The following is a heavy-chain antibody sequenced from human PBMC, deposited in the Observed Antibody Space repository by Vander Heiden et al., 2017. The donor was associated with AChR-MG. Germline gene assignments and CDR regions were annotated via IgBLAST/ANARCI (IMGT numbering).Heavy chain of an antibody. D-gene: IGHD4-17*01. CDR2: IYHSGIT. J-gene: IGHJ5*02. Sequence: QVQLQESGPGLVQPSETLSLTFAVPGYSITTNYYRGWCRQPPGKGLELIGSIYHSGITYYNPSLKSRVTISRDTSKNQFSLKLSSVTATDTAVYYCARAYGDYVGRLDPWGQGTLVTVSS. V-gene: IGHV4-38-2*01. CDR3: ARAYGDYVGRLDP. CDR1: GYSITTNYY.